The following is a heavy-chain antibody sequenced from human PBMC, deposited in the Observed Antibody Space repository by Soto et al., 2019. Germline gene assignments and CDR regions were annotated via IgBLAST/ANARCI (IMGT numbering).Heavy chain of an antibody. CDR2: ISSSSSTI. Sequence: GGSLRLSCAASGFTFSSYSMNWVRQAPGKGLEWVSYISSSSSTIYYADSVKGRFTISRDNAKSSLYLKMNSLRAEDTAVYYCARNPDYYYYYMDVWGKGTTVTVSS. CDR3: ARNPDYYYYYMDV. J-gene: IGHJ6*03. V-gene: IGHV3-48*01. CDR1: GFTFSSYS.